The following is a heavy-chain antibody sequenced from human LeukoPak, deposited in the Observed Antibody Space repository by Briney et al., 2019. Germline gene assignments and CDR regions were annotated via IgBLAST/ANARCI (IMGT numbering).Heavy chain of an antibody. D-gene: IGHD6-19*01. J-gene: IGHJ6*03. V-gene: IGHV3-9*01. Sequence: GGSLRLSCAASGFTFDDYAMHWVQQAPGKGLEWVSGISWNSGSIGYADSVKGRFTISRDNAKNSLYLQMNSLRAEDTALYYCAKDARGSSGWYGGGYYMDVWGKGTTVTVSS. CDR1: GFTFDDYA. CDR3: AKDARGSSGWYGGGYYMDV. CDR2: ISWNSGSI.